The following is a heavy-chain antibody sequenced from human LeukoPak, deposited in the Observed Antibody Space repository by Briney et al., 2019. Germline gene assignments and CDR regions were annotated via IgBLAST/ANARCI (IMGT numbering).Heavy chain of an antibody. CDR2: ISAYNGDT. CDR3: ARDIVSGPPFDY. J-gene: IGHJ4*02. CDR1: GYTFTRNA. Sequence: ASVKVSCKASGYTFTRNAVNWVRQAPGQGLEWMGWISAYNGDTNYAQKVQGRVTMTTDTSTSTAYMELRSLRSDDTAIYYCARDIVSGPPFDYWGQGTLVTVSS. D-gene: IGHD2-15*01. V-gene: IGHV1-18*01.